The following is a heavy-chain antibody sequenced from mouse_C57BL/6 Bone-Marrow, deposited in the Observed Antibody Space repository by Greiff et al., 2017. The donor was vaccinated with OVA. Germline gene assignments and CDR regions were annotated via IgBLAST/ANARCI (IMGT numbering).Heavy chain of an antibody. CDR3: SRDEYYGSSYVSWFAY. J-gene: IGHJ3*01. CDR1: GYSITSYYY. CDR2: ISNDGSN. D-gene: IGHD1-1*01. V-gene: IGHV3-6*01. Sequence: ESGPGLVKPSQSLSLTCSVSGYSITSYYYWSWIRQFPGNQLEWIGYISNDGSNNYNPTFKNRISITRDTSKNQFFLKLNSVTTEDTATYYCSRDEYYGSSYVSWFAYWGQGTLVTVSA.